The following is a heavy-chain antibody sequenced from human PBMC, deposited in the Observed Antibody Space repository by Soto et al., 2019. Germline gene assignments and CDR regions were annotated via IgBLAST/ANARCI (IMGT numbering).Heavy chain of an antibody. Sequence: GGSLRLSCAASGFTFSSYAMSWVRQAPGKGLEWVSAISGSGGSTYYADSVKDRFTISRDNSKNTLYLQMNSLRAEDTAVYYCAKVDYGIGAFDIWGQGTMVTVSS. CDR3: AKVDYGIGAFDI. CDR1: GFTFSSYA. J-gene: IGHJ3*02. V-gene: IGHV3-23*01. D-gene: IGHD4-17*01. CDR2: ISGSGGST.